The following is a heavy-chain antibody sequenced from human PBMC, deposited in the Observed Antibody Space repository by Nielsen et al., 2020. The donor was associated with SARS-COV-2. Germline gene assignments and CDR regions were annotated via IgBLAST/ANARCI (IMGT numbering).Heavy chain of an antibody. V-gene: IGHV3-23*01. Sequence: GESLKISCAASGFTFSTHAMNWVRQAPGKGLEWVAAITPDGITTFYADSGKGRFTISRDNSKNTLFLQMNSLRAEDTAVYYCTRAPYSSGDFDFWGQGTLVTVSS. CDR3: TRAPYSSGDFDF. CDR2: ITPDGITT. D-gene: IGHD6-25*01. J-gene: IGHJ4*02. CDR1: GFTFSTHA.